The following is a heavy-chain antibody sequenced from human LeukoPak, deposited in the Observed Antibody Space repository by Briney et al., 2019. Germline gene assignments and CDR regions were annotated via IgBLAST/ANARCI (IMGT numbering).Heavy chain of an antibody. CDR1: GFTFSSFA. V-gene: IGHV3-23*01. CDR2: ISGSGGST. Sequence: GGSLRSSFAALGFTFSSFAMGWVRQPQGKGVEWVSAISGSGGSTYYADSAKGRFTISRDNSKNTLYLQMNSLRAEDTAVYYCAKDKDAFDIWGQGTMVTVSS. CDR3: AKDKDAFDI. J-gene: IGHJ3*02.